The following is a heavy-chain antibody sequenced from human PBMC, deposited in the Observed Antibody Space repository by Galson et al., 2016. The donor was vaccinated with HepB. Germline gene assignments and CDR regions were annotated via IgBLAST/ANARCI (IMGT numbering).Heavy chain of an antibody. V-gene: IGHV3-30*18. CDR2: ISDDEDNK. Sequence: SLRLSCAASGFIFSDYGMHWVRQAPGKGLEWGALISDDEDNKYYGDSVKGRFTISRDNSKNTLYLQMNSLRAEDTAVYFCAKSDILAGYSAFDYWGQGTLVTVSS. J-gene: IGHJ4*02. D-gene: IGHD3-9*01. CDR1: GFIFSDYG. CDR3: AKSDILAGYSAFDY.